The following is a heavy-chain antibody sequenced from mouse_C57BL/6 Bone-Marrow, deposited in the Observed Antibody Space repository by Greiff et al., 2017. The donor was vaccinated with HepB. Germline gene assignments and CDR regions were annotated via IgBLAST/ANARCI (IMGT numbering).Heavy chain of an antibody. CDR1: GISITTGNYR. Sequence: VQLQQSGPGLVKPSQTVFLTCTVTGISITTGNYRWSWIRQFPGNKLEWIGYIYYSGTITYNPSLTSLTTITRDTPKNQFFLEMNSLTAEDTATYYCAREGLLRDFDYWGQGTTLTVSS. J-gene: IGHJ2*01. CDR3: AREGLLRDFDY. V-gene: IGHV3-5*01. D-gene: IGHD2-3*01. CDR2: IYYSGTI.